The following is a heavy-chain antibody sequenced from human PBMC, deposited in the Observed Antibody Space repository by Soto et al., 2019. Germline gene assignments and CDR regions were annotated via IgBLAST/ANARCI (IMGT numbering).Heavy chain of an antibody. V-gene: IGHV1-69*06. CDR1: GGSFSSYS. J-gene: IGHJ4*02. D-gene: IGHD1-26*01. CDR2: IIPMSDTT. CDR3: ATIVGGIFYY. Sequence: QVQLVQSGADVKKPGSSVKVSCKASGGSFSSYSISWVRQAPGQGLEWMGGIIPMSDTTKYAQNFQGRVTITADKSTSTAYMEMSSLSSVDTAVYYCATIVGGIFYYWGQGTLVTVSS.